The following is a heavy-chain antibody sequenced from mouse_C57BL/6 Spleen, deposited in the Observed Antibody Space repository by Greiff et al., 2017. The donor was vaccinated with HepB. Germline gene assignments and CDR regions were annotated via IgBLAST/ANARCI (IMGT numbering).Heavy chain of an antibody. Sequence: EVQLVESGGGLVQPGGSLKLSCAASGFTFSDYGMAWVRQAPRKGPEWVAFISNLAYSIYYADTVTGRFTISRENAKNTLYLEMSSLRSEDTAMYYCASGDYDVGWFAYWGQGTLVTVSA. J-gene: IGHJ3*01. CDR2: ISNLAYSI. CDR1: GFTFSDYG. D-gene: IGHD2-4*01. V-gene: IGHV5-15*01. CDR3: ASGDYDVGWFAY.